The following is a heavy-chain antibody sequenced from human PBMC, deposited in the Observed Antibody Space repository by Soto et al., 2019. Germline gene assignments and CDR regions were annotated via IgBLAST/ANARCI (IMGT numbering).Heavy chain of an antibody. D-gene: IGHD3-3*01. CDR3: ARYPAHDFWSDYSAFDS. CDR1: GGSISSYY. J-gene: IGHJ5*01. V-gene: IGHV4-59*01. Sequence: SETLSLTCTVSGGSISSYYWSWIRQPPGKGLEWIGYIYYSGSTNYNPSLKSRVTISVDTSKNQFSLKLSSVTAADTAVYYCARYPAHDFWSDYSAFDSRGQGTLVTVSS. CDR2: IYYSGST.